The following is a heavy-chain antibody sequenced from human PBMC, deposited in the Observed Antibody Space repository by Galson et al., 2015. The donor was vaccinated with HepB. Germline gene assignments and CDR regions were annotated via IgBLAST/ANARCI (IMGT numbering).Heavy chain of an antibody. V-gene: IGHV3-74*03. CDR1: GFTFRHYG. CDR3: TRREDDTLSSSYVK. D-gene: IGHD3-10*01. Sequence: SLRLSCAASGFTFRHYGLHWVRHAPGKGLVWVSHINSDGSITKYADSVKGRFPTSRDHAKNTLYLQMNSLRVEDTAVYYCTRREDDTLSSSYVKWGQGTLVTVSA. CDR2: INSDGSIT. J-gene: IGHJ4*02.